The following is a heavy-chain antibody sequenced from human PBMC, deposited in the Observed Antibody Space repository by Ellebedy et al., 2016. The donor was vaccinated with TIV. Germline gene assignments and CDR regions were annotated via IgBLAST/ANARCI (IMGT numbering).Heavy chain of an antibody. V-gene: IGHV1-3*01. D-gene: IGHD3-9*01. CDR1: GYTFTTYA. Sequence: AASVKVSCKASGYTFTTYAIHWVRQAPGQRPEWMGWINAGIGNTKYSDNFQGRVTITTDTSARTAYMELSSLRSEDTAVYYCARRFDIVTGSYPRGYYGLDIWGQGTTVTVSS. J-gene: IGHJ6*02. CDR3: ARRFDIVTGSYPRGYYGLDI. CDR2: INAGIGNT.